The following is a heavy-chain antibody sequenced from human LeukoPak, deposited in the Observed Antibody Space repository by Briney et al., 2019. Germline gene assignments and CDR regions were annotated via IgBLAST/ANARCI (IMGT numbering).Heavy chain of an antibody. V-gene: IGHV3-9*01. J-gene: IGHJ4*02. Sequence: GGSLRLSCAASGFTFDDSAMHWVRQPPGKGLEWVSGISWNRASIGYAHSVKGRFTISRDNAKNSMYLQMNSQRAEDRALYYCAKGYCSSTSSCEFEYWGQRTLVTV. CDR1: GFTFDDSA. CDR3: AKGYCSSTSSCEFEY. D-gene: IGHD2-2*01. CDR2: ISWNRASI.